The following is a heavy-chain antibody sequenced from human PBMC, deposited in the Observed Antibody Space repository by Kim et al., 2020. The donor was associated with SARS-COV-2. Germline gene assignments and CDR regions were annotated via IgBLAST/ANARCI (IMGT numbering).Heavy chain of an antibody. Sequence: AASVKGRFTISRDNAKNTLYLQMNSLRADDTAVYYCARRQFSSGWYYFDYWGQGTLVTVSS. V-gene: IGHV3-74*01. J-gene: IGHJ4*02. D-gene: IGHD6-19*01. CDR3: ARRQFSSGWYYFDY.